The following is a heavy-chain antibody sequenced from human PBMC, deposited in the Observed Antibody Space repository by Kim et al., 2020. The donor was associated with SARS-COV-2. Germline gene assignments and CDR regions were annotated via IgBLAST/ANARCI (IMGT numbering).Heavy chain of an antibody. CDR3: AKRLDY. V-gene: IGHV3-23*01. CDR2: GSGGST. D-gene: IGHD2-21*01. Sequence: GSGGSTYSADSVKGRFTISRDNSKNTLDLQMNSLRAEDTAVYYCAKRLDYWGQGTLVTVSS. J-gene: IGHJ4*02.